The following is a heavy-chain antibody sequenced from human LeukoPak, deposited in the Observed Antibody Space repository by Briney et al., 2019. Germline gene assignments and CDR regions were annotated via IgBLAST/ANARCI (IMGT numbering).Heavy chain of an antibody. CDR3: ARDVTGEYYFDY. CDR1: GGSISSSSYY. CDR2: IYYSGST. V-gene: IGHV4-39*07. Sequence: PSETLSLTCTVSGGSISSSSYYWGWIRQPPGKGLEWIGSIYYSGSTYYNPSLKSRVTISVDTSKNQFSLKLSSVIAADTAVYYCARDVTGEYYFDYWGQGTLVTVSS. D-gene: IGHD4-17*01. J-gene: IGHJ4*02.